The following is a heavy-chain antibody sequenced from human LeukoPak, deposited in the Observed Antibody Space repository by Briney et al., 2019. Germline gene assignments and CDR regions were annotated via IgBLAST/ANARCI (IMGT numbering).Heavy chain of an antibody. CDR3: ARADTGGYNPLGIDY. J-gene: IGHJ4*02. CDR2: ISSSSSYI. D-gene: IGHD5-24*01. V-gene: IGHV3-21*01. Sequence: GGSLRLSCAASGFTFSSYSMNWVRQAPGKGLEWVSSISSSSSYIYYADSVKGRFTISRDNAKNSLYLQMNSLRAEDTAVYYCARADTGGYNPLGIDYWGQGTLVTVSS. CDR1: GFTFSSYS.